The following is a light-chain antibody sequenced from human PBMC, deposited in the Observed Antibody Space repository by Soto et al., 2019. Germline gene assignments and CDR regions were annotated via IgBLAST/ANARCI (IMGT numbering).Light chain of an antibody. V-gene: IGKV3-20*01. CDR3: QQYGTSLFT. Sequence: ENVLTQSPGTLSLSPGERATLSCRASQSVSSSYLAWYQQKPGQAPRLFIYGASSRATGIPDRFSGSGSGTDFTLTISRLEPEDFAVYYCQQYGTSLFTFGPGTKVDIK. J-gene: IGKJ3*01. CDR2: GAS. CDR1: QSVSSSY.